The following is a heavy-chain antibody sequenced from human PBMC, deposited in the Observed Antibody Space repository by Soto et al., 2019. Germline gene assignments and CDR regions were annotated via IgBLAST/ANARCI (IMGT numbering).Heavy chain of an antibody. CDR3: ARGIRTPYYYYGMDV. J-gene: IGHJ6*02. Sequence: PGESLKISCKGSGYSFTSYWIGWVRQMPGKGLEWMGIIYPGDSDTRYSPSFQGQVTISADKSISTAYLQWSSLKASDTAMYYCARGIRTPYYYYGMDVWGQGTTVTVSS. V-gene: IGHV5-51*01. CDR1: GYSFTSYW. CDR2: IYPGDSDT.